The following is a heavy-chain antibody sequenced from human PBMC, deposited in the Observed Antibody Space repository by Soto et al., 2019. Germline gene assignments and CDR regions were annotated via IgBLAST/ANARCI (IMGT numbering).Heavy chain of an antibody. D-gene: IGHD2-8*01. CDR2: TYYRSKWYI. J-gene: IGHJ5*01. CDR1: GDSVSSNSAV. Sequence: QVQLQQSGPGLVKPSQTLSLTCAISGDSVSSNSAVWNWIRQSPSRGLEWLGRTYYRSKWYIDYPVSVKXRXTXNXXIPNNQVSLHLNSVTPDDTAVYYCVSLIGNSWLDSWGQGTLVTVSS. CDR3: VSLIGNSWLDS. V-gene: IGHV6-1*01.